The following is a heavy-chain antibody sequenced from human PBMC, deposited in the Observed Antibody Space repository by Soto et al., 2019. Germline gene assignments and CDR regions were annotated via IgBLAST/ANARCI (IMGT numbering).Heavy chain of an antibody. D-gene: IGHD1-26*01. V-gene: IGHV1-69*01. J-gene: IGHJ4*02. Sequence: QVQLVQSGAEVKKPGSSVKVSCKASGGTFSSYAISVVRQAPGQGLAWSGGVIPIFGTANYAPKFQGRVMTTADEYTSTCYMELSSLSSQDTAVYYCARLGGGPDFEYWGQGPLVTVSS. CDR2: VIPIFGTA. CDR1: GGTFSSYA. CDR3: ARLGGGPDFEY.